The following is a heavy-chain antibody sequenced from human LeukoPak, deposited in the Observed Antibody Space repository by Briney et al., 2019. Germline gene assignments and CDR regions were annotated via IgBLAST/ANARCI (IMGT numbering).Heavy chain of an antibody. CDR1: GFTFSNTW. CDR2: IKTKIDGGAT. J-gene: IGHJ4*02. V-gene: IGHV3-15*07. CDR3: TTDPGSYDIFTDYFKGGYFDH. D-gene: IGHD3-9*01. Sequence: PGGSLRLSCATSGFTFSNTWMNWVRQAPGKGLEWVGRIKTKIDGGATDYAAPVKGRFTISRDDSKNTLYLQTSSLKTEDTAVYYCTTDPGSYDIFTDYFKGGYFDHWGQGTLVTVSS.